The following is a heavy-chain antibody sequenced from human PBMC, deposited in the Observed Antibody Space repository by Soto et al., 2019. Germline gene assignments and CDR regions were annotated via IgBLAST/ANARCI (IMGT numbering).Heavy chain of an antibody. CDR1: GFTFRIYA. Sequence: PGGSLRLSCAASGFTFRIYAMSWVRQAPGKGLEWISGITSADQSFYANSVEGRFTISRDNSKNTLYLQMNSLRVEDTAVYFCAKGLADYTFNELDYWGQGTLVTVSS. V-gene: IGHV3-23*01. CDR2: ITSADQS. CDR3: AKGLADYTFNELDY. D-gene: IGHD2-2*02. J-gene: IGHJ4*02.